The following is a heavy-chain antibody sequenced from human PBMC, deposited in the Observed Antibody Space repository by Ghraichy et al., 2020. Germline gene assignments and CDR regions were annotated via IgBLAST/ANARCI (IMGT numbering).Heavy chain of an antibody. V-gene: IGHV4-34*01. CDR1: GGSFNGYY. J-gene: IGHJ6*03. CDR2: VNDSGSP. D-gene: IGHD3-3*01. CDR3: ARGRRIFGVVIPYYYMDV. Sequence: ESLNISCAVYGGSFNGYYWSWIRQPPGKGLQWIGEVNDSGSPNYSPSLKSRLTISVDTSKNQFSLKLTSVTAADTAVYYCARGRRIFGVVIPYYYMDVWGKGTAVTVSS.